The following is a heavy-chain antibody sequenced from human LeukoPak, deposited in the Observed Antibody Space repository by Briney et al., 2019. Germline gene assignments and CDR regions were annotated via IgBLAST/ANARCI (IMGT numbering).Heavy chain of an antibody. CDR1: GYTFTGYY. Sequence: GASVKVSCKASGYTFTGYYMHWLRQAPGQGLEWMGRINPNSGGTNYAQKFQGRVTMTRDTSISTAYMELSRLRSDDTAVYHCARGQWLDYYNYYMDVWGKGTTVTVSS. V-gene: IGHV1-2*06. CDR2: INPNSGGT. CDR3: ARGQWLDYYNYYMDV. D-gene: IGHD6-19*01. J-gene: IGHJ6*03.